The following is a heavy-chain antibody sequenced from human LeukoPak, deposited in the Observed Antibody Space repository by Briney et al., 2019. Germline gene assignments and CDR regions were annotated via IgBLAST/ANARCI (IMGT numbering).Heavy chain of an antibody. CDR2: ISGSGGST. D-gene: IGHD3-3*01. J-gene: IGHJ4*02. V-gene: IGHV3-23*01. Sequence: GGSLRLSCAASGFTFSSYAMSWVRQAPGKGLEWVSAISGSGGSTYYADSVKGRFTISGDNSKNTLYLQMNSLRAEDTAVYYCAKDPRGITIFGVVNHDYWGQGALVTVSS. CDR1: GFTFSSYA. CDR3: AKDPRGITIFGVVNHDY.